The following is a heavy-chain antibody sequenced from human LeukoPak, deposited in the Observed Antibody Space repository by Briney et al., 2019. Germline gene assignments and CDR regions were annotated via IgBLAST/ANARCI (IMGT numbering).Heavy chain of an antibody. CDR1: GYTFTNYY. Sequence: GASVKVSCKASGYTFTNYYIHWVRQAPGQGLEWMGIISPSGGTTSYAQKFQGRVTVTRDMSTSTVFMELSSLRSEDTAVYYCARGARRSASGDYFDYWGQGTLVTVSS. CDR2: ISPSGGTT. J-gene: IGHJ4*02. V-gene: IGHV1-46*01. D-gene: IGHD6-25*01. CDR3: ARGARRSASGDYFDY.